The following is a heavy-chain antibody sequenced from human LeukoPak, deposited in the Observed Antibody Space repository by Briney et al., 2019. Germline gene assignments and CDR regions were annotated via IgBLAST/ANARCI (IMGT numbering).Heavy chain of an antibody. D-gene: IGHD3-10*01. CDR1: GFTFSDYN. J-gene: IGHJ4*02. Sequence: GGSLRLSCAASGFTFSDYNMHWVRQTPGKGLEWVAFIQYDGSNKYYADSVKGRFTISRDNSRNTLYLQMNSLRAEDTAVYYCAKVPILLLFGGDYWGQGTLVTVSS. V-gene: IGHV3-30*02. CDR2: IQYDGSNK. CDR3: AKVPILLLFGGDY.